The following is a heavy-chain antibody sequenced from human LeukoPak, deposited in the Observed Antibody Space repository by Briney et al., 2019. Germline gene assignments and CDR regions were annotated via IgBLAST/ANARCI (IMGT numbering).Heavy chain of an antibody. J-gene: IGHJ6*02. CDR1: GYTFTSYG. V-gene: IGHV1-18*01. D-gene: IGHD3-22*01. Sequence: GASVKVSCKASGYTFTSYGISWVRQAPGQGLEWMGWISAYNGNTNYAQKLQGRVTMTTDTSTSTAYMELSSLRSEDTAVYYCARGRLSYYDSSGDYYYYCGMDVWGQGTTVTVSS. CDR2: ISAYNGNT. CDR3: ARGRLSYYDSSGDYYYYCGMDV.